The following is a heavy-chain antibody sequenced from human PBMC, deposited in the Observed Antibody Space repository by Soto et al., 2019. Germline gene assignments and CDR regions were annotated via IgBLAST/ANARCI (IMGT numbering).Heavy chain of an antibody. V-gene: IGHV1-69*01. CDR2: TIPMFGTP. CDR1: GGTFSKYA. Sequence: QVQLVQSGAERQQPGASVRVSCKASGGTFSKYAFSWVRQAPGQGLEWLGGTIPMFGTPNYAQKFQGRVAISADESTATVYMELSSRRSEDTAFYFCARPLRDRNYYYGMAVWGQGTTVTVSS. D-gene: IGHD3-22*01. J-gene: IGHJ6*02. CDR3: ARPLRDRNYYYGMAV.